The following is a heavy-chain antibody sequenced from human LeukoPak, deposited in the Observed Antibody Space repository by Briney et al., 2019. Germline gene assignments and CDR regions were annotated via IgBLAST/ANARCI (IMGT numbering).Heavy chain of an antibody. CDR1: GYTFTGYY. J-gene: IGHJ4*02. D-gene: IGHD6-19*01. V-gene: IGHV1-2*02. CDR3: ARGRGPVAGMGIFDY. CDR2: INPNSGGT. Sequence: ASVKVSCTASGYTFTGYYMHWVRQAPGQGLEWMGWINPNSGGTNYAQKFQGRVTMTRDTSISTAYMELSSLRSEDTAVYYCARGRGPVAGMGIFDYWGQGTLVTVSS.